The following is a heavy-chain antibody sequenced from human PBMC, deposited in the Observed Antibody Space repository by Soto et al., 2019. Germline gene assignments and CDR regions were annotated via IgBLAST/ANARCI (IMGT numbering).Heavy chain of an antibody. CDR3: AKETGYFYDDTGSYRHRDLDV. J-gene: IGHJ6*02. V-gene: IGHV3-53*01. CDR1: GFTVSSNY. D-gene: IGHD3-22*01. Sequence: GGSLRLSCAASGFTVSSNYMSWVRQAPGKGLEGVSVIYSGGSTYYADSVKGRFTISRDNSRNSLYLQMSSLRNAGTGVYYCAKETGYFYDDTGSYRHRDLDVWGQGTMVTVSS. CDR2: IYSGGST.